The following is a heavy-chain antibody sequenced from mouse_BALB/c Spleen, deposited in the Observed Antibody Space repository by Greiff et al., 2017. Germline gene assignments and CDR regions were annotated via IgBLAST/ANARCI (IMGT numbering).Heavy chain of an antibody. D-gene: IGHD2-1*01. Sequence: VQLQQPGAELVKPGASVKLSCKASGYTFTSYWMHWVKQRPGQGLEWIGEINPSNGRTNYNEKFKSKATLTVDKSSSTAYMQLSSLTSEDSAVYYCAWGGNYLDYWGQGTTLTVSS. J-gene: IGHJ2*01. CDR1: GYTFTSYW. V-gene: IGHV1S81*02. CDR3: AWGGNYLDY. CDR2: INPSNGRT.